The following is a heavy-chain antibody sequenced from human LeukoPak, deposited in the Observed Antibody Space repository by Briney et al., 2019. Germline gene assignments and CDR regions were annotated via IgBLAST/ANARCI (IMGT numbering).Heavy chain of an antibody. CDR2: ISDTGGIT. V-gene: IGHV3-23*01. CDR1: GFTFGNYA. J-gene: IGHJ2*01. Sequence: PGGSLRLSCSASGFTFGNYAMSWVRQAPGKGLEWVSSISDTGGITYYADSVKGRFTISRDNAKNTLYLQMNSLRDEDTAVYYCAKVWAHDGSGNPYWHFDLWGRGTLVTVSS. CDR3: AKVWAHDGSGNPYWHFDL. D-gene: IGHD3-10*01.